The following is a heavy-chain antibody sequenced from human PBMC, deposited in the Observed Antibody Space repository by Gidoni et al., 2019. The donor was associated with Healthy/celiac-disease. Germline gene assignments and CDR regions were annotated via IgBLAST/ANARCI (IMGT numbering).Heavy chain of an antibody. CDR2: ISSNGGST. V-gene: IGHV3-64*01. Sequence: EVQLVESGGGLVQPGGSLSLSCAAPGFTFSSHPMHWVRQAPGTGLEYVSAISSNGGSTYYANSVKGRFTISRDKSKNTLYLQMGSLRAEDMAVYYCARDPGSSWYPPYYYYGMDVWGQGTTVTVSS. CDR3: ARDPGSSWYPPYYYYGMDV. D-gene: IGHD6-13*01. CDR1: GFTFSSHP. J-gene: IGHJ6*02.